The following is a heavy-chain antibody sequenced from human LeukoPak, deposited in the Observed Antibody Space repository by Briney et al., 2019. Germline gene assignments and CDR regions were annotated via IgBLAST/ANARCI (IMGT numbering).Heavy chain of an antibody. CDR3: ARSPMYYYDGTGYGGWYFDY. V-gene: IGHV3-74*01. CDR2: INSDGSST. J-gene: IGHJ4*02. D-gene: IGHD3-22*01. CDR1: GFTFSIYW. Sequence: AGGSLRLSCAASGFTFSIYWMHWVRQAPGKGLVWVSRINSDGSSTSYADSVKGRFTISRDNAKNTLYLQMNSLRAEDTAVYYCARSPMYYYDGTGYGGWYFDYWGQGTLVTASS.